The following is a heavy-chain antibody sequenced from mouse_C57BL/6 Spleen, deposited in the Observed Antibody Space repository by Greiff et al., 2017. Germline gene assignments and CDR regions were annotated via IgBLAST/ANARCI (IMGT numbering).Heavy chain of an antibody. J-gene: IGHJ2*01. CDR1: GYTFTSYW. CDR3: ANPLTGNYFDY. CDR2: INPSSGYT. Sequence: VQLQQPGAELAKPGASVKLSCKASGYTFTSYWMHWVKQRPGQGLEWIGYINPSSGYTKYNQKFKDKATLTADKSSSTAYMQLSSLTNEDSAVYYCANPLTGNYFDYWGQGTTLTVSS. D-gene: IGHD4-1*01. V-gene: IGHV1-7*01.